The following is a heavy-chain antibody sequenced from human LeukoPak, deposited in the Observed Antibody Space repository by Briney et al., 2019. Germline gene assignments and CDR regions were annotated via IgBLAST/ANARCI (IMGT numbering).Heavy chain of an antibody. D-gene: IGHD3-22*01. V-gene: IGHV4-4*09. CDR2: ISTSGST. Sequence: PSETLSLTCAVSAASISNYYWSWIRQAPGKGLEWIGYISTSGSTNYNPSLKSRVSVSLDTSKNRFSLNLNFVTAADTAVYYCASPRSGYRYTFDYWGQGALVTVSS. J-gene: IGHJ4*02. CDR1: AASISNYY. CDR3: ASPRSGYRYTFDY.